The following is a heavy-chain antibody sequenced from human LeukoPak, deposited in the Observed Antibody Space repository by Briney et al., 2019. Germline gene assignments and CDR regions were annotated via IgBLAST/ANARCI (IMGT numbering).Heavy chain of an antibody. Sequence: ASVKVSCKASGYTFTSYGISWVRQAPGQGLEWMGWISAYNGNTNYAQKLQGRVTMTTDTSTSTAYMELRSLRSDDTAVYYCARDLIVVVAANSYYYYGMDVWGQGTTVTVS. D-gene: IGHD2-15*01. CDR2: ISAYNGNT. CDR3: ARDLIVVVAANSYYYYGMDV. CDR1: GYTFTSYG. V-gene: IGHV1-18*01. J-gene: IGHJ6*02.